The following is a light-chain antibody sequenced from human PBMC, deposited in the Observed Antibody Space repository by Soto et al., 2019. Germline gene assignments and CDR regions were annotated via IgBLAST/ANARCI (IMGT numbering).Light chain of an antibody. V-gene: IGLV2-14*01. J-gene: IGLJ2*01. CDR1: SSDAGGYNH. Sequence: QSALTQRASVSGSPGQSITISCTGTSSDAGGYNHVSWYQHSPGKAPKLILFAVSDRPSGVSHRFSGSKSGNTASLTISGLHADDEADYYCCSYTSLSTVVFGGGTKVTVL. CDR2: AVS. CDR3: CSYTSLSTVV.